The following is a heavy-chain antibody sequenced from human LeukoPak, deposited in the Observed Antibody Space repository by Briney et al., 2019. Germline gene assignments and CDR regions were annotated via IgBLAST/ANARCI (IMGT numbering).Heavy chain of an antibody. D-gene: IGHD6-19*01. J-gene: IGHJ4*02. CDR3: AKRNSSGWYYFDY. V-gene: IGHV3-33*06. CDR2: IWTDGSKK. Sequence: GKSLRLSCAASGFVFNNYGMHWVRQAPGKGLEWVAVIWTDGSKKSYADSVKGRFTISRDNSKNTLYLRLNSLRAEDTAVYYCAKRNSSGWYYFDYWGQGTLVTVSS. CDR1: GFVFNNYG.